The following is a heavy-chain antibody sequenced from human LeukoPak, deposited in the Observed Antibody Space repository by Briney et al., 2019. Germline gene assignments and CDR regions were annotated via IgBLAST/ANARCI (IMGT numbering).Heavy chain of an antibody. D-gene: IGHD2-21*02. J-gene: IGHJ4*02. CDR3: AIAPGLLPAYCGGDCYSG. CDR2: IKQDGSEK. V-gene: IGHV3-7*01. CDR1: GFTFSSYA. Sequence: GGSLRLSCAASGFTFSSYAMSWVRQAPGKGLEWVANIKQDGSEKYYVDSVKGRFTISRDNAKNSLYLQMNSLRAEDTAVYYCAIAPGLLPAYCGGDCYSGWGQGTLVTVSS.